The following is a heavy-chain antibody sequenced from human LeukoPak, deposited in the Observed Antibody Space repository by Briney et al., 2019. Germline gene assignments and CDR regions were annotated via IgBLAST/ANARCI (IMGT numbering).Heavy chain of an antibody. CDR1: GFTVSSNY. J-gene: IGHJ4*02. V-gene: IGHV3-53*01. CDR2: IYSGGTT. D-gene: IGHD6-13*01. CDR3: ARASSIGAAGLFDY. Sequence: PGGSLRLSCAASGFTVSSNYMNWVRQAPGKGLEWVSVIYSGGTTYYADSVKGRVIISRDNSKNTLYLQMNSLRAEDTAVYYCARASSIGAAGLFDYWGQGTLVTVSS.